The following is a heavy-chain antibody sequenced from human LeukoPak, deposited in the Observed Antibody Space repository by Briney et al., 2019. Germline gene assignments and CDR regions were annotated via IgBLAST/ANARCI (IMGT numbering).Heavy chain of an antibody. CDR3: ARLTMVRGAYNWFDP. CDR2: INHSGST. D-gene: IGHD3-10*01. V-gene: IGHV4-34*01. J-gene: IGHJ5*02. CDR1: GGSFSGYY. Sequence: PSETLSLTCAVYGGSFSGYYWSWIRQPPGKRLEWIGEINHSGSTNYNPSLKSRVTISVDTSKNQFSLKLSSVTAADTAVYYCARLTMVRGAYNWFDPWGQGTLVTVSS.